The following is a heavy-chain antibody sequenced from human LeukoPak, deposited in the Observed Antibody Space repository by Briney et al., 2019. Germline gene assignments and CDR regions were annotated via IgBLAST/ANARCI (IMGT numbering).Heavy chain of an antibody. CDR2: ISYDGYDK. J-gene: IGHJ4*02. Sequence: GGSLRLSCAASGFTFGSHAMHWVRQAPGKGREGVTLISYDGYDKSYADSVRGRFTISRDNSRNTLYLQMDSLRSEDTAVYYCARDFYPVGDSTWYEIGYWGQGTLVTVSS. CDR1: GFTFGSHA. V-gene: IGHV3-30-3*01. CDR3: ARDFYPVGDSTWYEIGY. D-gene: IGHD2/OR15-2a*01.